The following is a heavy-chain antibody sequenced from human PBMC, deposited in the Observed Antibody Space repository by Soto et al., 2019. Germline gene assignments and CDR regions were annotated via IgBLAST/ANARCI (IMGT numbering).Heavy chain of an antibody. CDR2: ISYDGSNK. Sequence: GGSLRLSCAASGFTFSSYGMHWVRQAPGKGLEWVAVISYDGSNKYYADSVKGRFTISRDNSKNTLYLQMNSLRAEDTAVYYCAKEGPNIVLVPSATGDYFDYWGQGTLVTVSS. CDR1: GFTFSSYG. CDR3: AKEGPNIVLVPSATGDYFDY. J-gene: IGHJ4*02. V-gene: IGHV3-30*18. D-gene: IGHD2-2*01.